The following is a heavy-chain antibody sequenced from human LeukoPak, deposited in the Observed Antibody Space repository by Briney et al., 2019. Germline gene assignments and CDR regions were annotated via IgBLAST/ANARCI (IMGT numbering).Heavy chain of an antibody. J-gene: IGHJ6*03. D-gene: IGHD3-10*01. V-gene: IGHV3-23*01. Sequence: PGGSLRLSCAASGFTFSSYAMSWVRQAPGKGLEWVSAISGSGGSTYYADSVKGRFTISRDNAKNSLYLQMNSLRAEDTAVYYCARDRVGPGYYYYYYMDVWGKGTTVTISS. CDR3: ARDRVGPGYYYYYYMDV. CDR2: ISGSGGST. CDR1: GFTFSSYA.